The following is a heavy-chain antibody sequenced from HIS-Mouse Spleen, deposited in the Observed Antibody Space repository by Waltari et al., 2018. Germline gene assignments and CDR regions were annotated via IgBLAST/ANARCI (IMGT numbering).Heavy chain of an antibody. V-gene: IGHV3-53*01. D-gene: IGHD6-13*01. CDR2: IYSGGST. J-gene: IGHJ2*01. CDR1: WFTGSRNY. CDR3: ARGGLAAAGWYFDL. Sequence: EVQLVESGGGLIQPGGSLRLSCASSWFTGSRNYRSGARRAPGKGLEWVYVIYSGGSTYYADSVKGRFTISRDNSKNTLYLQMNSLRAEDTAVYYCARGGLAAAGWYFDLWGRGTLVTVSS.